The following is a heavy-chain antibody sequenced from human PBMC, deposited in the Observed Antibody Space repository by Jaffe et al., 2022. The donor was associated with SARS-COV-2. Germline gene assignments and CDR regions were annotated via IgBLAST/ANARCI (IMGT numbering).Heavy chain of an antibody. CDR2: IRSKPASYTT. J-gene: IGHJ4*02. CDR3: LSFSPPTTVTYSDY. CDR1: GFTFSDYF. Sequence: EVQLVESGGGLVQPGGSLRLSCAASGFTFSDYFMDWVRQAPGKGLEWVGRIRSKPASYTTDYAASVRGRFTISRDDSRNSLYLQMNSLRIEDTAVYYCLSFSPPTTVTYSDYWGQGTLVTVSS. V-gene: IGHV3-72*01. D-gene: IGHD4-17*01.